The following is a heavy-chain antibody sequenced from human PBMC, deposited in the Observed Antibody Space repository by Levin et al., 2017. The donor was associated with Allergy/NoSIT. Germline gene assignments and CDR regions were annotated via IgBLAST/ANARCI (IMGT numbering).Heavy chain of an antibody. Sequence: GESLKISCKTSGYTFTSYGISWVRQAPGQGLEWMGWISADNGNTKYAQKFQGRVTMTTDTSTTTAYMELRSLRSDDTAVYYCARSSCSGGSCFSGLVKNWFDPWGQGTLVTVS. J-gene: IGHJ5*02. V-gene: IGHV1-18*01. D-gene: IGHD2-15*01. CDR1: GYTFTSYG. CDR2: ISADNGNT. CDR3: ARSSCSGGSCFSGLVKNWFDP.